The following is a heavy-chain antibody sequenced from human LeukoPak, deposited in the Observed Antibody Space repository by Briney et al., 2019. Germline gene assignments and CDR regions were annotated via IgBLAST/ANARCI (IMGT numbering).Heavy chain of an antibody. D-gene: IGHD6-13*01. CDR2: IYPGDSDT. V-gene: IGHV5-51*01. CDR1: GYIFTSYW. CDR3: ARRKRAAAGAADY. Sequence: GESLKISCQGSGYIFTSYWIGWVRQMPGKGLEWMGIIYPGDSDTIYSPSFQGQVTISADKSISTAYLQWSSLKASDTAMYYCARRKRAAAGAADYWGQGTLVTVSS. J-gene: IGHJ4*02.